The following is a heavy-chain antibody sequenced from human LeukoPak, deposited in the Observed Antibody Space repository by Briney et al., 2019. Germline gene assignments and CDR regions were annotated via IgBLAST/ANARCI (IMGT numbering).Heavy chain of an antibody. D-gene: IGHD3-22*01. Sequence: GASVKVSCKVSGYTLTELSMHWVRQAPGKGLEWMGGFDPEDGETIYTQKFQGRVTMTEVTSTDTAYMELSSLRSEDTAVYYCAIGRGLKGVIVQFDYWGQGTLVTVSS. CDR3: AIGRGLKGVIVQFDY. CDR2: FDPEDGET. V-gene: IGHV1-24*01. CDR1: GYTLTELS. J-gene: IGHJ4*02.